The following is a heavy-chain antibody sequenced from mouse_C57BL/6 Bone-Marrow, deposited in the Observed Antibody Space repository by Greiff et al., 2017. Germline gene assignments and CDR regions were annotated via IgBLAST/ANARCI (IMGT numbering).Heavy chain of an antibody. CDR3: ARDYDYRGYFDV. J-gene: IGHJ1*03. V-gene: IGHV1-54*01. Sequence: QVQLQQSGAELVRPGTSVKVSCKASGYAFTNYLIEWVKQRPGQGLEWIGVINPGSGGTNYNEKFKGKATLTADKSSSTAYMQLSSLTSEDSAVYFCARDYDYRGYFDVWGTGTTVTVSS. CDR2: INPGSGGT. CDR1: GYAFTNYL. D-gene: IGHD2-4*01.